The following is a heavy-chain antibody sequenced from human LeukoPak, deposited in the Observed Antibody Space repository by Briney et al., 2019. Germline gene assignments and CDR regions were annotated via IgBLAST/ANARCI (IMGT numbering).Heavy chain of an antibody. V-gene: IGHV3-33*01. Sequence: GRSLRLSCAASGFTFSSYGMHWVRQAPGKGLEWVALIWNDGSNKYYADSVKGRFTISRDNSKNTLYLQMNSLRAEDTAVYYCARATGGPPPYYYYGMDVWGQGTTVTVSS. CDR2: IWNDGSNK. CDR3: ARATGGPPPYYYYGMDV. J-gene: IGHJ6*02. D-gene: IGHD4-17*01. CDR1: GFTFSSYG.